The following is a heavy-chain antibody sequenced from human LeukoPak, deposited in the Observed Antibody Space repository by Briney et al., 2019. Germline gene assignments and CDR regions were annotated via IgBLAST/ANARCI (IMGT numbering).Heavy chain of an antibody. CDR2: ISSSSSYI. CDR3: ARERSMIHAFHI. Sequence: GGSLRLSCAASGFTFSSYSMNWVRQAPGKGLEWVSSISSSSSYIYYADSVKGRFTISRDNAKNSLYLQMNSLRAEDTAVYYCARERSMIHAFHIWGQGTMVTVSS. D-gene: IGHD3-22*01. J-gene: IGHJ3*02. CDR1: GFTFSSYS. V-gene: IGHV3-21*01.